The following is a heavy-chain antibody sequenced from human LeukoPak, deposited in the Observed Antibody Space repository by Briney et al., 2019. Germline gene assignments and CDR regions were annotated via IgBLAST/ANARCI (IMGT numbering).Heavy chain of an antibody. Sequence: PSETLSLTCTVSGGSISSSSYYWGWIRQPPGKGLEWIGSIYYSGSTYYNPSLKSRVTISVDTSKNQFSLNLSSVTAADTAVYYCARHPPPPDWYLDLWGRGTPVTVSS. CDR3: ARHPPPPDWYLDL. CDR1: GGSISSSSYY. CDR2: IYYSGST. J-gene: IGHJ2*01. V-gene: IGHV4-39*01.